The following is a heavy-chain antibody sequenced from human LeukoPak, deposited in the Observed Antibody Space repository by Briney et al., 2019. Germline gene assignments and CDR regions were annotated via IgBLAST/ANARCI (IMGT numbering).Heavy chain of an antibody. CDR2: INPNSGGT. CDR1: GYTFTGYY. V-gene: IGHV1-2*02. Sequence: ASVKVSCKASGYTFTGYYMHWVRQAPGQGLEWMGWINPNSGGTNYAQKFQGRVTMTRDTSISTAYMELSRLRSDDTAVYYCARVLPQSSIAALPPPWGQGTLVTVSS. D-gene: IGHD6-6*01. J-gene: IGHJ5*02. CDR3: ARVLPQSSIAALPPP.